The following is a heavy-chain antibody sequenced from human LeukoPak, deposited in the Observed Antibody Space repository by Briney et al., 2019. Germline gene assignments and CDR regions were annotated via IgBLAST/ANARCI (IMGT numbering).Heavy chain of an antibody. D-gene: IGHD6-13*01. J-gene: IGHJ1*01. CDR3: VRPSQGYFQN. V-gene: IGHV3-72*01. Sequence: AGGSLKLSCAASGFTFSGSAMHWVRQAPGRGHEWLARIRNKNHGYTTEYAASVKGRFTISRDDSSSSLRLQMNSLNTDDTAVYFCVRPSQGYFQNWGQGTLVTVSS. CDR1: GFTFSGSA. CDR2: IRNKNHGYTT.